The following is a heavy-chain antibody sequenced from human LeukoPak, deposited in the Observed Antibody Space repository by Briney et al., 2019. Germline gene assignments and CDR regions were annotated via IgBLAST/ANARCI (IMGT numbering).Heavy chain of an antibody. CDR3: ASMIVVDI. V-gene: IGHV3-30*04. CDR1: GFTFSSYA. J-gene: IGHJ3*02. D-gene: IGHD3-22*01. Sequence: GGSLRLSCAASGFTFSSYAMHWVRQAPGKGLEWVAVISYDGSSKYYADSVKGRFTISRDNSKNTLYLQMNSLRAEDTAVYYCASMIVVDIWGQGTMVTVSS. CDR2: ISYDGSSK.